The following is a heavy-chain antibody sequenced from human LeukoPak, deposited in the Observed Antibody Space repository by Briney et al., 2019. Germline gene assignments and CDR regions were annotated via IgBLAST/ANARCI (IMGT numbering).Heavy chain of an antibody. CDR2: ISGSGGST. Sequence: GGSLRLSCAASGFTFSSYAMSWVRQAPGKGLDWVSVISGSGGSTYYADSVKGRFTISRDNSKNTLYLQMNSLRAEDTAVYYCAKGTLSSSWLYYFDYWGQGTLVTVSS. J-gene: IGHJ4*02. V-gene: IGHV3-23*01. CDR3: AKGTLSSSWLYYFDY. CDR1: GFTFSSYA. D-gene: IGHD6-13*01.